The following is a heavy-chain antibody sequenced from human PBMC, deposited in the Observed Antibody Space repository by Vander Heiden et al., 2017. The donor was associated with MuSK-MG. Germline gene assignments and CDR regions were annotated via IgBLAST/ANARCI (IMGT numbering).Heavy chain of an antibody. D-gene: IGHD2-15*01. CDR3: ARGSRSCVVVRNYFHD. Sequence: QVQLQQWGAGLLKPSETLSLTCAVYGGSFSGYYWSWIRQPPGKGLEWIGEINNSGRTNYNPSLNSRVTISVDTYKNQCALKLSSVTAADTDVYYCARGSRSCVVVRNYFHDWGQGTMVNDAS. J-gene: IGHJ4*02. CDR1: GGSFSGYY. CDR2: INNSGRT. V-gene: IGHV4-34*01.